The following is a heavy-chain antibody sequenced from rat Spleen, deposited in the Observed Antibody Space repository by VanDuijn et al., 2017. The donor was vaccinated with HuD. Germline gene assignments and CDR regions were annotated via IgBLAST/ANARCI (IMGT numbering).Heavy chain of an antibody. CDR1: GFTFSDYN. V-gene: IGHV5-7*01. D-gene: IGHD1-10*01. CDR2: ISYDGSST. J-gene: IGHJ3*01. CDR3: ATRGNNPFAY. Sequence: EVQLVESGGDLVQPGRSLKLSCSASGFTFSDYNMAWVRQAPTKGLEWVATISYDGSSTYYRDSVKGRFTISRDNAKSTLYLQMDSLRSEDTATYYCATRGNNPFAYWGQGTLVTVSS.